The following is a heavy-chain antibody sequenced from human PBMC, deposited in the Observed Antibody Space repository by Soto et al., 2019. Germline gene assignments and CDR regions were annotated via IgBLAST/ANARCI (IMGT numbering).Heavy chain of an antibody. CDR1: GGSISSGDYY. CDR3: ARDSTVERLTDY. J-gene: IGHJ4*02. D-gene: IGHD1-1*01. Sequence: SSETLSLTCTVSGGSISSGDYYWSWIRQPPGKGLEWIGYIYYSGSTYYNPSLKSRVTISVDTSKNQFSLKLSSVTAADTAVYYCARDSTVERLTDYWGQGTLVTVSS. CDR2: IYYSGST. V-gene: IGHV4-30-4*01.